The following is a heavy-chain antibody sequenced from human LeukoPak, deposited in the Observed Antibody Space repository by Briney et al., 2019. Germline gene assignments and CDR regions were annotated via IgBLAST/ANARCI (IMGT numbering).Heavy chain of an antibody. CDR3: ATDRGWYFDN. D-gene: IGHD1-26*01. Sequence: GGSLRLTCAACGFTFSSSGMHWVRQGPGTGLEWMAFISHEGSEKYFADSVKGRFTISRDNSKNTLYLQMNSLRDEDTAVFYCATDRGWYFDNWGQGTLVTVAS. CDR2: ISHEGSEK. J-gene: IGHJ4*02. V-gene: IGHV3-30*03. CDR1: GFTFSSSG.